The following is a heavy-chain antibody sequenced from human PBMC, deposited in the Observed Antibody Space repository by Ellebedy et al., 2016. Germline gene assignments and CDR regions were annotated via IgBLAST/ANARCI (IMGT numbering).Heavy chain of an antibody. CDR1: GFTFNKYS. Sequence: GESLKISXAASGFTFNKYSMNWVRQAPGKGLEWISYISSGSNTIFYADSVKGHFTISRDDAKNSLYLQMYRLRDEDTAVYYCVRSNYAGSKAYHYYGMDVWGQGTAVTVSS. CDR3: VRSNYAGSKAYHYYGMDV. D-gene: IGHD3-10*01. V-gene: IGHV3-48*02. CDR2: ISSGSNTI. J-gene: IGHJ6*02.